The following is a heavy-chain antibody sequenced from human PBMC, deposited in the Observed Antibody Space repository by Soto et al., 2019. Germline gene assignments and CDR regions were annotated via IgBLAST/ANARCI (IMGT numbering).Heavy chain of an antibody. CDR3: ARIYYDSVFDS. CDR1: GGSISSSSYY. Sequence: SETLALTCTVSGGSISSSSYYWGWIRQPPGKGLEWIGSIYYSGSTYYNPSLKSRVTISVDTSKNQFSLKLSSVTAADTAVYYCARIYYDSVFDSWGQGTLVTVSS. D-gene: IGHD3-22*01. V-gene: IGHV4-39*01. J-gene: IGHJ4*02. CDR2: IYYSGST.